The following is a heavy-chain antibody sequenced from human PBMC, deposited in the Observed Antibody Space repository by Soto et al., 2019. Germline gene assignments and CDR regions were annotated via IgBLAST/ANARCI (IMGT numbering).Heavy chain of an antibody. V-gene: IGHV4-59*01. Sequence: QVQLQGSGPGLVKPSETLSLRCSVSGGSISTYHWSWIRQPPGKRLEWIGNVYYNGNTNYNPSVKSRVSISVDTSKNEFFLRLSSVTAADTAVYYCARGGATGDLDSWGQGTLVIVSS. CDR1: GGSISTYH. D-gene: IGHD4-4*01. J-gene: IGHJ4*02. CDR2: VYYNGNT. CDR3: ARGGATGDLDS.